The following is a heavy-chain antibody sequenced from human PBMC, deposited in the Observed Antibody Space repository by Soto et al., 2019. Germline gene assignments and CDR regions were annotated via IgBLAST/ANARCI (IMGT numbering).Heavy chain of an antibody. CDR1: GGSISSSSYY. CDR3: ARRSSSWSTRGIDY. J-gene: IGHJ4*02. CDR2: IYYSGST. V-gene: IGHV4-39*01. D-gene: IGHD6-13*01. Sequence: QLQLQESGPGLVKPSETLSLTCTVSGGSISSSSYYWGWIRQPPGKVLEWIGSIYYSGSTYYNPSLKSRVTLSVDTSKNQFSLKLSSVTAADTAVYYCARRSSSWSTRGIDYWGQGTLVTVSS.